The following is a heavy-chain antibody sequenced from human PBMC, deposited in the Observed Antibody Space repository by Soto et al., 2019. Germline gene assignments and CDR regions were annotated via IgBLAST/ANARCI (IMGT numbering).Heavy chain of an antibody. V-gene: IGHV5-10-1*01. CDR1: GYSFTSYW. CDR2: IDPSDSYT. CDR3: ARRSIMDIVVVLAAMLRPKYYYGMDV. J-gene: IGHJ6*04. Sequence: ESLKISCKGSGYSFTSYWISWVRQMPGKGLEWVGRIDPSDSYTNYSPSFQGHVTISADKSISTAYLQWSSLKASDTAMYYCARRSIMDIVVVLAAMLRPKYYYGMDVWGKGTTVTVAS. D-gene: IGHD2-2*03.